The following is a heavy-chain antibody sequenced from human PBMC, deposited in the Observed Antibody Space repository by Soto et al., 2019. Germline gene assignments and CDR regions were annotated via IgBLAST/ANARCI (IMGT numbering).Heavy chain of an antibody. CDR3: SGDGSSWDDFDY. Sequence: GALPLSCKGSGFKFGDYAMSWFHQNQGKGLEWVGFIRSKTYGGTTEYAASVKGRFTISRDDSKSIAYLQMNSLKIEDTAVYYCSGDGSSWDDFDYWGQGTLVTVS. CDR1: GFKFGDYA. CDR2: IRSKTYGGTT. V-gene: IGHV3-49*03. J-gene: IGHJ4*02. D-gene: IGHD6-13*01.